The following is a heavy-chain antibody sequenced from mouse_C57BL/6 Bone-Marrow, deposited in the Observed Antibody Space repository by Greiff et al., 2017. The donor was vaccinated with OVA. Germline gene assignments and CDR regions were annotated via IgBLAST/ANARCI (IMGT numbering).Heavy chain of an antibody. CDR3: ARGELGRFAY. CDR1: GYTFTSYG. V-gene: IGHV1-81*01. D-gene: IGHD4-1*01. J-gene: IGHJ3*01. CDR2: IYPRSGNT. Sequence: VQLQQSGAELARPGASVKLSCKASGYTFTSYGISWVKQRTGQGLEGIGEIYPRSGNTYYNEKFKGKATLTADKSSSTAYMELRSLTSEDSAVYFCARGELGRFAYWGQGTLVTVSA.